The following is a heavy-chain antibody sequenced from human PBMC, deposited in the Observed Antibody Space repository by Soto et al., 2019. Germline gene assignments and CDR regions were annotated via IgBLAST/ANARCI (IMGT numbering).Heavy chain of an antibody. J-gene: IGHJ2*01. V-gene: IGHV1-58*01. D-gene: IGHD2-2*01. CDR2: IVVGSGNT. CDR3: AAFEGYCSSTSCYRYWYFDL. Sequence: SVKVSCKASGFTFTSSAVQWVRQARGQRLEWIGWIVVGSGNTNYAQKFQERVTITRDMSTSTAYMELSSLRSEDTAVYYCAAFEGYCSSTSCYRYWYFDLWGRGXLVTVYS. CDR1: GFTFTSSA.